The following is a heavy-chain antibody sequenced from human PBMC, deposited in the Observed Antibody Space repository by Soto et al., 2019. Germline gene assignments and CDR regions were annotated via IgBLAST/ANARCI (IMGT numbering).Heavy chain of an antibody. J-gene: IGHJ6*02. D-gene: IGHD5-18*01. CDR1: GGSISSYY. Sequence: SQTLSLTSTVSGGSISSYYWSWIRQPPGKGLEWIGYIYYSGSTNYNPSLKSRVTISVDTSKNQFSLKLSSVTAADTAVYYCAREKRGYSYGLVDYYGMDVWGQGTTVTFSS. CDR2: IYYSGST. V-gene: IGHV4-59*01. CDR3: AREKRGYSYGLVDYYGMDV.